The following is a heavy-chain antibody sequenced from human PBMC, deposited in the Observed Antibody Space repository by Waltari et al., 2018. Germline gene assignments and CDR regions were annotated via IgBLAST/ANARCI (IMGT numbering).Heavy chain of an antibody. Sequence: EVQLVESGGGLVKPGGSLRLSCAASGFTFSSYSMNWVRQAPGKGLEWVSSISSSSSYIYYADSVKGRFTISRDNAKNSLYLQMNSLRAEDTAVYYCARSYDSSGYYRNLDYWGQGTLVTVSS. CDR1: GFTFSSYS. J-gene: IGHJ4*02. CDR2: ISSSSSYI. CDR3: ARSYDSSGYYRNLDY. D-gene: IGHD3-22*01. V-gene: IGHV3-21*01.